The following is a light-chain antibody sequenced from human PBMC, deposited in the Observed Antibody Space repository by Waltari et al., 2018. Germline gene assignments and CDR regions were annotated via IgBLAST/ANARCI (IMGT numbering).Light chain of an antibody. CDR1: QSLLHGYGDTY. J-gene: IGKJ1*01. V-gene: IGKV2-30*02. CDR3: KQGTQRPRS. Sequence: DVVMTQSPVSLPVSLGQPATISCRSSQSLLHGYGDTYLLWFQQRPGQSPRRLIYKVSNRHSGVPDRFSGRGSGTDFTLKISRVEAEDVAIYYCKQGTQRPRSFGQGTKVEIE. CDR2: KVS.